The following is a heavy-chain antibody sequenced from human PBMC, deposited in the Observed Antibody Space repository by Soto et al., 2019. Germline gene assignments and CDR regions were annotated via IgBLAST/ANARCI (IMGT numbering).Heavy chain of an antibody. J-gene: IGHJ5*02. D-gene: IGHD6-19*01. CDR3: AHSAAVTQWRVGWFDP. V-gene: IGHV2-5*02. CDR1: GFSLSTSGVG. CDR2: IYWDDDK. Sequence: QITLKESGPTLVKPTQTLTLTCTFSGFSLSTSGVGVGWIRQPPGKALEWLALIYWDDDKRYSPSLKSRLTITKNTSKNQAVITMTNMDPVDTATYYCAHSAAVTQWRVGWFDPWGQGTLVTVSS.